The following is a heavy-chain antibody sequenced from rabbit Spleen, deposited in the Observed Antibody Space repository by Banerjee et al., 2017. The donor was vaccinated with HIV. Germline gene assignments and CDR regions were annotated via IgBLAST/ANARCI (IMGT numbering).Heavy chain of an antibody. CDR3: ARDGAGGSYFAL. CDR2: IDPVFGTT. V-gene: IGHV1S40*01. D-gene: IGHD8-1*01. CDR1: GFTISISDW. Sequence: QSLEESGGDLVKPGASLTLTCTASGFTISISDWIYWVRQAPGKGLEWIGYIDPVFGTTHYASWVNGRFSISRENAQNTVFLQMTSLTAADTATYFCARDGAGGSYFALWGQGTLVTVS. J-gene: IGHJ3*01.